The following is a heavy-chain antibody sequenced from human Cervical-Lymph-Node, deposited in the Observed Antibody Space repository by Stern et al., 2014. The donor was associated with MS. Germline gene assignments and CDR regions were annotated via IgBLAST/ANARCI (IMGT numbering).Heavy chain of an antibody. CDR1: GGTFSSYA. Sequence: VHLVESGAEVKKPGSSVKVSCKASGGTFSSYAISWVRQAPGQGLEWMGGIIPIFGTANYAQKFQGRVTITADESTSTAYMELSSLRSEDTAVYYCARGYYDSSNNYYGMDVWGQGTTVTVSS. CDR2: IIPIFGTA. J-gene: IGHJ6*02. V-gene: IGHV1-69*01. D-gene: IGHD3-22*01. CDR3: ARGYYDSSNNYYGMDV.